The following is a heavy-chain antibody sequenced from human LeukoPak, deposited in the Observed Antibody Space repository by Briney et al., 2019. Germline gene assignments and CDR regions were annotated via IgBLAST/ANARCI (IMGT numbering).Heavy chain of an antibody. CDR2: IKHDGSET. V-gene: IGHV3-7*01. J-gene: IGHJ6*03. CDR3: AKTLKDRYYDFWSGYYHYYYYMDV. CDR1: GFTFSSYC. Sequence: GGSLRLSCAASGFTFSSYCMSWVRQAPGQGLEWVANIKHDGSETYYVDSVKGRFTISRDNANNSLYLQMNSMRAEDTAVYYCAKTLKDRYYDFWSGYYHYYYYMDVWGKGTTVTVSS. D-gene: IGHD3-3*01.